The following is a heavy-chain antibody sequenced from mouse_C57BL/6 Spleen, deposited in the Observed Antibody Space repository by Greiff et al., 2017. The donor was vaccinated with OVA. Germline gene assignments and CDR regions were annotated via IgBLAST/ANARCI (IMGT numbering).Heavy chain of an antibody. J-gene: IGHJ3*01. CDR1: GYTFTSYW. CDR2: IDPSDSYT. CDR3: ARANWDEFAY. V-gene: IGHV1-69*01. Sequence: QVQLQQPGAELLMPGASVKLSCKASGYTFTSYWMHWVKQRPGQGLEWIGEIDPSDSYTNYNQKFKGKSTLTVDKSSSTAYMQLSSLTSEDSAVYYCARANWDEFAYWGQGTLVTVSA. D-gene: IGHD4-1*01.